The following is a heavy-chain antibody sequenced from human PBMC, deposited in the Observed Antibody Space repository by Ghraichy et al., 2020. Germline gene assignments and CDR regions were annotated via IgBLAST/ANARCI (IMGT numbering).Heavy chain of an antibody. J-gene: IGHJ3*02. Sequence: GESLNISCGGSGIIVSNNYMSWVRQAPGKRPEWVSDIYSDGSTYHADSVKGRFTISRDNSKNTLYLQMNSLRAEDTAVYYCAKLATTPVWAFDIWGQGTMVTVSS. D-gene: IGHD5-24*01. V-gene: IGHV3-66*01. CDR1: GIIVSNNY. CDR3: AKLATTPVWAFDI. CDR2: IYSDGST.